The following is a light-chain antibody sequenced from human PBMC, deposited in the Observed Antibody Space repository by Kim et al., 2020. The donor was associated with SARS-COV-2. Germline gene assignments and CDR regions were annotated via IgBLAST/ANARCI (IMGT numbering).Light chain of an antibody. J-gene: IGKJ5*01. Sequence: EIVLTQSPATLSLSPGERATLSCRASQSLSSYLAWYQQKPGQDPRHLIYDASNRATGIPARFSGSGSGTDFTLTISSLEPEGFAVYYCQQRSNWPFDFGQGTRLEIK. CDR3: QQRSNWPFD. CDR1: QSLSSY. CDR2: DAS. V-gene: IGKV3-11*01.